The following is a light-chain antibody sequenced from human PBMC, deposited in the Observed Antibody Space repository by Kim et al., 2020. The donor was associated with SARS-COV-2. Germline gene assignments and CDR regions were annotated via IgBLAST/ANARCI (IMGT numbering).Light chain of an antibody. J-gene: IGLJ2*01. Sequence: QSALTQPRSVSGSPGQSVAISCTGISSYVGIYDFVSWYQHHPGKAPRLLIYDINNRPSGVPDRFSGSKSGNTASLIISGLQADDEAHYYCCSYSANSVVLGGGTQLTVL. CDR1: SSYVGIYDF. CDR3: CSYSANSVV. V-gene: IGLV2-11*01. CDR2: DIN.